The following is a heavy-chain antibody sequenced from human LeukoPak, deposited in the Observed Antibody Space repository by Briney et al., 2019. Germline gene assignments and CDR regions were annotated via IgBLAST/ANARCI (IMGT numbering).Heavy chain of an antibody. J-gene: IGHJ4*02. V-gene: IGHV1-18*01. CDR2: ITTYNGNT. Sequence: GSVKVSCKASGYTFPSYAFSWVRQAPGQGLEWMGWITTYNGNTDYAQNLQGRVTLTTDTSTSTAYMELRGLRSDDTAVYFCARVAAGLDYWGQGTLVTVSS. CDR3: ARVAAGLDY. D-gene: IGHD6-25*01. CDR1: GYTFPSYA.